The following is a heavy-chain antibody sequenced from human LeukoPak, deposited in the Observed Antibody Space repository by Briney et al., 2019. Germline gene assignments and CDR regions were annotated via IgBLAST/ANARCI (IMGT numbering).Heavy chain of an antibody. J-gene: IGHJ1*01. D-gene: IGHD2-2*01. CDR1: GFTFSSYW. CDR3: ARVAPKNIVVVPAAILDAYFQH. V-gene: IGHV3-7*03. CDR2: IKQDGSEK. Sequence: PGGSLRLSCAASGFTFSSYWMSWVRQAPGKGLEWVANIKQDGSEKYYVDSVKGRFTISRDNAKNSLYLQMNSLRAEDTAVYYCARVAPKNIVVVPAAILDAYFQHWGQGTLVTVSS.